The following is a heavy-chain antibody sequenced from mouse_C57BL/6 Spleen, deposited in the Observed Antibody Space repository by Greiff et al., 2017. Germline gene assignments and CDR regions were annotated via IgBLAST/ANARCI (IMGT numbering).Heavy chain of an antibody. V-gene: IGHV2-3*01. Sequence: VNVVESGPGLVAPSQSLSITCTVSGFSLTRYGVSWVRQPPGKGLAWLGVIWGDGSTNYHSALISRLSISKDNSKSQVFLKLNSLQTDDTATYYCAKQQGMVTGFDYWGQGTTLTVSS. CDR3: AKQQGMVTGFDY. CDR2: IWGDGST. J-gene: IGHJ2*01. CDR1: GFSLTRYG. D-gene: IGHD2-2*01.